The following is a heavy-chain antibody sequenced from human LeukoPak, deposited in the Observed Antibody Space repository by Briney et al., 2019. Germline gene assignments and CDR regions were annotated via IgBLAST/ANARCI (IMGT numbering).Heavy chain of an antibody. CDR1: GGSISSGSYY. CDR3: ASGQQWLGGFDY. Sequence: SETLSLTCTVSGGSISSGSYYWSWIRQPAGKGLEWIGRIYTSGSTNYNPSLKSRVTISVDTSKNQFSLKLSSVTAVDTAVYYCASGQQWLGGFDYWGQGTLVTVSS. V-gene: IGHV4-61*02. D-gene: IGHD6-19*01. J-gene: IGHJ4*02. CDR2: IYTSGST.